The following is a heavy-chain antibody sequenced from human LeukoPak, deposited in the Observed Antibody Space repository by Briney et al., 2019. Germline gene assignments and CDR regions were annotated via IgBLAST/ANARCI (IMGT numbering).Heavy chain of an antibody. Sequence: GGSLRLSCAASGYTFSSYAMSWVRQAPGKGLEWVGRIKSKTDGGTTDYAAPVKGRFTISRDDSKNTLFLQMNSLKTEDTAVYYCTGEVVEDYWGQGTLVTVSS. CDR1: GYTFSSYA. D-gene: IGHD3-22*01. J-gene: IGHJ4*02. CDR2: IKSKTDGGTT. CDR3: TGEVVEDY. V-gene: IGHV3-15*01.